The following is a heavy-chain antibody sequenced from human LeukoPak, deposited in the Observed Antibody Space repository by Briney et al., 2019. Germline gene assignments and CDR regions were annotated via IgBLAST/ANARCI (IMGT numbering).Heavy chain of an antibody. CDR3: ARKEDAFDI. CDR1: GYSFTTYG. J-gene: IGHJ3*02. V-gene: IGHV1-2*02. CDR2: INPNSGGT. Sequence: GASVKVSCKASGYSFTTYGISWVRQAPGQGLEWMGWINPNSGGTNYAQKFQGRVTMTRDTSITTAYMELSRLKSDDTAVFYCARKEDAFDIWGQGTVVTVSS.